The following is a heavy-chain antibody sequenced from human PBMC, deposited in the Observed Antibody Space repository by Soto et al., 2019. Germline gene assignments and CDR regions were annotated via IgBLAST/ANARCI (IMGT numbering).Heavy chain of an antibody. CDR3: ARENDFLTGYYSPQWRYYYGMDV. J-gene: IGHJ6*02. D-gene: IGHD3-9*01. V-gene: IGHV1-69*13. CDR1: GGTFSSYT. Sequence: GASEKVSCKASGGTFSSYTISWVRQAPGQGLESMGGIIPIFGTANYAQKFQGRATITADESTSTAYMELSSLRSEDTAVYYCARENDFLTGYYSPQWRYYYGMDVWGQGTTVTVSS. CDR2: IIPIFGTA.